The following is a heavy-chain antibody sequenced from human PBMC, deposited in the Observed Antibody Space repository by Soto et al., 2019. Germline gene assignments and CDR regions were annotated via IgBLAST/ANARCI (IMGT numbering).Heavy chain of an antibody. CDR3: LRGSSAYSYGYHFDY. CDR1: GDSISSCY. D-gene: IGHD5-18*01. Sequence: PSEALYLTCAVSGDSISSCYWSWIRQPPGKGLEWIGYIYYSVSTNYNPSLKSRVTISVDTSKNHFSLKLSSLTSADTPVSYFLRGSSAYSYGYHFDYWGQGTLVTVAS. J-gene: IGHJ4*02. CDR2: IYYSVST. V-gene: IGHV4-59*01.